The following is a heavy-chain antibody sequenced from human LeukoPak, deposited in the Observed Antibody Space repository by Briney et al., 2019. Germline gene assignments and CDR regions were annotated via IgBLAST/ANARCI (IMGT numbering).Heavy chain of an antibody. J-gene: IGHJ4*02. D-gene: IGHD3-22*01. CDR2: IYSGGYT. V-gene: IGHV3-66*01. CDR1: GFAVNSPNF. CDR3: ARGGITSSYFSPFDY. Sequence: GGSLRLSCAASGFAVNSPNFMNWVRQAPGKGLEWVSVIYSGGYTYYADSVKGRFTISRDISSNTLSLHMNNLRTEDTAVYYCARGGITSSYFSPFDYWGQGTLVTVSS.